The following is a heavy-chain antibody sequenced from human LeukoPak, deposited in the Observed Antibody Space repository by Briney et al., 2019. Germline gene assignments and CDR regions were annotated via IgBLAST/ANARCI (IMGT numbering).Heavy chain of an antibody. J-gene: IGHJ6*02. V-gene: IGHV6-1*01. CDR1: GVSVSSNSAA. Sequence: SQTLSLTCAISGVSVSSNSAAWNWIRQSPSRGLEWLGRTYYRSKWYNDYAVSVKSRITINPDTSKNQFSLQLNSVTPEDAAVYYCARESFSSSWLRYGMNVWGQGTTVTVSS. CDR3: ARESFSSSWLRYGMNV. D-gene: IGHD6-13*01. CDR2: TYYRSKWYN.